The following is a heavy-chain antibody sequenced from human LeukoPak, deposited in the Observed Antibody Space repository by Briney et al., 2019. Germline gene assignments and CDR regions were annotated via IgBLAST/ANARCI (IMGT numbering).Heavy chain of an antibody. CDR3: ARWRRDVYNFAFDI. Sequence: GASVKVSCKASGYTFTSYDINWVRQATGQGLEWMGWMNPNSGNTGYAQKFQGRVTMTRNTSISTAYMELSSLRSEDTAVYYCARWRRDVYNFAFDIWGQGTMVTVSS. CDR1: GYTFTSYD. J-gene: IGHJ3*02. D-gene: IGHD5-24*01. CDR2: MNPNSGNT. V-gene: IGHV1-8*01.